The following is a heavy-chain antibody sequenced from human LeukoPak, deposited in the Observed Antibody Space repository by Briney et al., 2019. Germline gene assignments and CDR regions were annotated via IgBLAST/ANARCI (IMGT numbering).Heavy chain of an antibody. V-gene: IGHV4-34*01. Sequence: SETLSLTCAVYGESFSGYYWSWIRQPPGKGLEWIGEINHSGSTNYNPSLKSRVTISVDTSKNQFSLKLSSVTAADTAVYYCARGKYSYGPGYWGQGTLVTVSS. CDR3: ARGKYSYGPGY. CDR2: INHSGST. J-gene: IGHJ4*02. CDR1: GESFSGYY. D-gene: IGHD5-18*01.